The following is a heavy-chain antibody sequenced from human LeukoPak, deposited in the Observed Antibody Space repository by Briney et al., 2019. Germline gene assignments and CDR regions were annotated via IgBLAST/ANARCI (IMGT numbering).Heavy chain of an antibody. CDR1: GSTFSSYA. J-gene: IGHJ4*02. D-gene: IGHD3-16*02. CDR2: ISRDGRNK. V-gene: IGHV3-30*04. Sequence: PGRSLRLSCAASGSTFSSYAMHWVRQAPGKGLEWVAVISRDGRNKYYADSARGRFTISRDSSKSTLYLQMNSLRAEDTAVYYCARDVSPIADYCFDYWGQGTLVTVSS. CDR3: ARDVSPIADYCFDY.